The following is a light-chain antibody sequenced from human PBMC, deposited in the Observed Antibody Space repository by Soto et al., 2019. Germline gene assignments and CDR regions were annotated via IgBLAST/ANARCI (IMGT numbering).Light chain of an antibody. V-gene: IGKV3-20*01. CDR3: QQYGNSPRYS. Sequence: EIVLTQSPGTLSLSPGERVTLSCRASQSVSSNYLAWYQQKPGQAPRLLIYGTSSRATGIPDRFSGSGSGTDFTLTISRLETEDFAMYYCQQYGNSPRYSFGQGTRLEIK. J-gene: IGKJ2*03. CDR2: GTS. CDR1: QSVSSNY.